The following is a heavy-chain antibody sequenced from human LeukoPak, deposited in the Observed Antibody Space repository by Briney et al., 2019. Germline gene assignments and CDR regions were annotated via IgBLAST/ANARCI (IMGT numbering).Heavy chain of an antibody. V-gene: IGHV4-34*01. CDR1: GGSFSGYY. D-gene: IGHD3-16*02. CDR3: ARGVYYDYVWGSYRPETYYFDY. J-gene: IGHJ4*02. CDR2: IYHSGST. Sequence: PSETLSLTCAVYGGSFSGYYWSWIRQPPGKGLEWIGEIYHSGSTYYNPSLKSRVTISVDTSKNQFSLKLSSVPAADTAVYYCARGVYYDYVWGSYRPETYYFDYWGQGTLVTVSS.